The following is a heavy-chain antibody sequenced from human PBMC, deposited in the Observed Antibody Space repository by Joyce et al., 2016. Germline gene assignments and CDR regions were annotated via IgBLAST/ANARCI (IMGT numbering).Heavy chain of an antibody. Sequence: QVQLVQSGAEVKKPGASVKVSCKASGYTFTNYYMHWVRQAPGQGLEWMGRINPSGGSTNSAQKCQGRGTMTRDTSTSTVYMELSSLRSEDTAVYYCARDTAMATGYYYYGMDVWGQGTTVTVSS. CDR2: INPSGGST. CDR1: GYTFTNYY. V-gene: IGHV1-46*01. J-gene: IGHJ6*02. D-gene: IGHD5-18*01. CDR3: ARDTAMATGYYYYGMDV.